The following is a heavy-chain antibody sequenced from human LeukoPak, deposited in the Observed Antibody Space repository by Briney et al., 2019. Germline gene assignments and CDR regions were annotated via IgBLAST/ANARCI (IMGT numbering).Heavy chain of an antibody. CDR3: ARGAITGNYDY. V-gene: IGHV3-23*01. Sequence: PGGSLRLSCTASGFTFSSYALTWVRQAPGKGLEWVSGITSTGADTHYAASVKGRFTISRDNSEHTLYLQMNSLRAEDTALYYCARGAITGNYDYWGQGTLVTVSS. D-gene: IGHD2-21*01. CDR1: GFTFSSYA. CDR2: ITSTGADT. J-gene: IGHJ4*02.